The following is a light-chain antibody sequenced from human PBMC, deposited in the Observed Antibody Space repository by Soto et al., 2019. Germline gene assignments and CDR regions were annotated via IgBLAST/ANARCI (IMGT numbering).Light chain of an antibody. CDR1: QCISSY. V-gene: IGKV1-8*01. Sequence: AIRMTQSPSSLSASTGDSVTITCRASQCISSYLVWYQQKPGKAPKLLIYGTSNLQSGVPSRFRGSGFGRDFTLTISSLQPEDFAAYYCLQDNSYPRTFGHGTKVDIK. J-gene: IGKJ1*01. CDR3: LQDNSYPRT. CDR2: GTS.